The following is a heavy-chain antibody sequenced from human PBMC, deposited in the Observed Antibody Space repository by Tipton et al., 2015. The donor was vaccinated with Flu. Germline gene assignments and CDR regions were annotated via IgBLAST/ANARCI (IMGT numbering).Heavy chain of an antibody. J-gene: IGHJ4*02. CDR1: GFTFSSYG. D-gene: IGHD1-26*01. V-gene: IGHV3-33*01. CDR3: ARGGRIVGATTLDY. CDR2: IWYDGSNK. Sequence: SLRLSCAASGFTFSSYGMHWVRQAPGKGLEWVAVIWYDGSNKYYADSVKGRFTISRDNSKNTLYLQMNSLRAEDTAVYYCARGGRIVGATTLDYWGQGTLVTVSS.